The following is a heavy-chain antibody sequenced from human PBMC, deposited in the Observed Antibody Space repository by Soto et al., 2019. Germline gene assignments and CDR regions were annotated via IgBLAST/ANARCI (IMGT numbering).Heavy chain of an antibody. V-gene: IGHV4-59*01. J-gene: IGHJ5*02. D-gene: IGHD6-13*01. CDR2: IYYSGST. Sequence: SETLSLTCTVSGGSISSYYWSWIRQPPGKGLEWIGYIYYSGSTNYNPSLKSRVTISVDTSKNQFSLKLSSVTAADTAVYYCARGKSKYSSSWYDNWFDPWGQGTLVTVSS. CDR3: ARGKSKYSSSWYDNWFDP. CDR1: GGSISSYY.